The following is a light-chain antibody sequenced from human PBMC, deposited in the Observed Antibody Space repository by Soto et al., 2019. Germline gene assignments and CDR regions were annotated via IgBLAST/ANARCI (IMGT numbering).Light chain of an antibody. CDR3: MQARQSPPT. CDR1: QSLLRSDGYSS. V-gene: IGKV2-28*01. CDR2: LGS. Sequence: VMTQSPVSLPVTPGEPAFISCRSSQSLLRSDGYSSLDWYRQKSGQSPQLLIHLGSIRASVVPDRFSGSGSGPDVTLNISRVEAADVGVYFCMQARQSPPTFGGGPKVEL. J-gene: IGKJ4*01.